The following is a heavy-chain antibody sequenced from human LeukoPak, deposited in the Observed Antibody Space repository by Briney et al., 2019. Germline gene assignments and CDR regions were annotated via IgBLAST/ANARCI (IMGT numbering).Heavy chain of an antibody. CDR3: ARDQPTYYYGSSGYYLNY. CDR1: GFTFSSYE. D-gene: IGHD3-22*01. J-gene: IGHJ4*02. V-gene: IGHV3-48*03. Sequence: PGGSLRLSCAASGFTFSSYEMNWVRQAPGKGLEWVSYISSSGSTIYYADSVKGRFTISRDNAKNSLYLQMNSLRAEDTAVYYCARDQPTYYYGSSGYYLNYWGQGTLVTVSS. CDR2: ISSSGSTI.